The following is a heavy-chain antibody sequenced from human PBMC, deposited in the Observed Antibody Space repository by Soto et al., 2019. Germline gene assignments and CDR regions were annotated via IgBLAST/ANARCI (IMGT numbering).Heavy chain of an antibody. CDR2: IWYDGSNN. V-gene: IGHV3-33*01. Sequence: QVQLVESGGGVVQPGRSLRLSCAASGFTFSSYGMHWVRQAPGKGLEWVAVIWYDGSNNYYADSVKGRFTISRDNSKNALYLQMNGLRAEDTAGYYCARGGGTRPYWYFDLWGRGALVTVFS. CDR1: GFTFSSYG. D-gene: IGHD1-1*01. CDR3: ARGGGTRPYWYFDL. J-gene: IGHJ2*01.